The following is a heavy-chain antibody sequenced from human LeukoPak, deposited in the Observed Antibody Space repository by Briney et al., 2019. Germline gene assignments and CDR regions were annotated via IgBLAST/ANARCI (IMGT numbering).Heavy chain of an antibody. Sequence: GGSLRLSCAASGFTFSSYWMNWARQAPGKGLEWVAVISYDGSNKYYADSVKGRFTISRDNSKNTLYLQMNSLRAEDTAVYYCAKGLILERHYYGMDVWGQGTTVTVSS. V-gene: IGHV3-30*18. CDR2: ISYDGSNK. D-gene: IGHD3-16*01. J-gene: IGHJ6*02. CDR3: AKGLILERHYYGMDV. CDR1: GFTFSSYW.